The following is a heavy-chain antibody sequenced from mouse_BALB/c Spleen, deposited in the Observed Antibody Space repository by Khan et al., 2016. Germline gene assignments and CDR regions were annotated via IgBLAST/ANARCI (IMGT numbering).Heavy chain of an antibody. D-gene: IGHD2-4*01. CDR2: IFPSDSFT. V-gene: IGHV1-69*02. CDR3: TNSTTMITSPFAY. Sequence: QVQLQQPGAELVRPGASVKLSCQASGYTFTSYCMNWVRQRPGQGLEWIGNIFPSDSFTNYNQKFKDQATLTVDKSSNTAYMQLSSPTAEDSAVYYWTNSTTMITSPFAYWGQGTLVTVSA. CDR1: GYTFTSYC. J-gene: IGHJ3*01.